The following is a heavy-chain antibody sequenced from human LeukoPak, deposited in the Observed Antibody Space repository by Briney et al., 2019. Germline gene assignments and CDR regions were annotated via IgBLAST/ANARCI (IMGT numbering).Heavy chain of an antibody. J-gene: IGHJ4*02. CDR1: GFTFSSYW. CDR2: IKQDGSEK. V-gene: IGHV3-7*01. CDR3: ARDLAAAGVYYFDY. Sequence: PGGSLRLSCAASGFTFSSYWMSWVRQAPGKGLEWVVNIKQDGSEKYYVDSVKGRFTISRDNAKNSLYLQMNSLRAEDTAVYYCARDLAAAGVYYFDYWGQGTLVTVSS. D-gene: IGHD6-13*01.